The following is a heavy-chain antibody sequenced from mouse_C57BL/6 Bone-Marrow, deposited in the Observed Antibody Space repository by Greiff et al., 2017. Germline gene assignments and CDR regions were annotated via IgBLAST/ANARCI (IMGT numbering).Heavy chain of an antibody. J-gene: IGHJ4*01. CDR2: INPGSGGT. V-gene: IGHV1-54*01. Sequence: VQLQQSGAELVRPGTSVKVSCKASGYAFTNYLIEWVKQRPGPGLEWIGVINPGSGGTNNNEKFKGKATLTADKSSSTAYMQLSSLTSEDSAVYFCASALYYYAMDYWGQGTSVTVSS. CDR3: ASALYYYAMDY. CDR1: GYAFTNYL.